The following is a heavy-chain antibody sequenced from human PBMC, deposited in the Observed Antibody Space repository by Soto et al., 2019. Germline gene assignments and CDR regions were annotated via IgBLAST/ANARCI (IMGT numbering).Heavy chain of an antibody. V-gene: IGHV5-10-1*01. J-gene: IGHJ4*02. CDR1: GYSFTSYW. CDR2: IDPSDSYT. Sequence: GESLKISCKGSGYSFTSYWISWVRQMPGKGLEWMGRIDPSDSYTNYSPSFQGHVTISADKSISTAYLQWSSLKASDTAMYYCASQARSSGGSCYSIDYWGQGTLVTVSS. D-gene: IGHD2-15*01. CDR3: ASQARSSGGSCYSIDY.